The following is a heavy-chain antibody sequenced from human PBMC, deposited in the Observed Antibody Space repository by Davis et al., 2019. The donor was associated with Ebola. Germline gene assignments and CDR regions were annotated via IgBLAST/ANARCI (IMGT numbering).Heavy chain of an antibody. J-gene: IGHJ4*02. D-gene: IGHD1-1*01. CDR1: GYTFTSYH. CDR3: SRAQFPTTSDH. V-gene: IGHV1-46*01. Sequence: AASVKVSCKASGYTFTSYHMNWVRQAPGQGLEWMGMINPSGGSTTYAQKFQGRITMTRDTSTSTVYMELSSLRSEDTAVYYCSRAQFPTTSDHWGQRTLVTVSS. CDR2: INPSGGST.